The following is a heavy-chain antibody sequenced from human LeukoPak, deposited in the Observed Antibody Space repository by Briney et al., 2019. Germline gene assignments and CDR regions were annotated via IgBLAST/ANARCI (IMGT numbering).Heavy chain of an antibody. CDR3: ASIYSGYDSHFDY. CDR2: ISYDGSNK. D-gene: IGHD5-12*01. CDR1: GFTFSSYA. Sequence: PGGSLRLSCAASGFTFSSYAMHWVRRAPGKGLEWVEVISYDGSNKYYADSVKGRFTISRDNSKNTLYLQMNSLRAEDTAVYYCASIYSGYDSHFDYWGQGTLVTVSS. V-gene: IGHV3-30-3*01. J-gene: IGHJ4*02.